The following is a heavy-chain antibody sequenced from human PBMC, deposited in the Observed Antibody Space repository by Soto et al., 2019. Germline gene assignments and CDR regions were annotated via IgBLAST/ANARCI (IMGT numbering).Heavy chain of an antibody. CDR3: ARGLFPYYYDSSGYGGWFDP. J-gene: IGHJ5*02. CDR2: IYYSGST. CDR1: GGSVSSGSYY. Sequence: SETLSLTCTVSGGSVSSGSYYWSWIRQPPGKGLEWIGYIYYSGSTNYNPSLKSRVTISVDTSKNQFSLKLSSVTAADTAVYYCARGLFPYYYDSSGYGGWFDPWGQGTLVTVSS. V-gene: IGHV4-61*01. D-gene: IGHD3-22*01.